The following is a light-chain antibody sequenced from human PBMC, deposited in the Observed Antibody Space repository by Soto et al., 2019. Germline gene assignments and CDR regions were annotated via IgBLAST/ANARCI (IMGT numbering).Light chain of an antibody. Sequence: DIQMAQSPSTLSASVGYRVTITCRASQSISSWLAWYQQKPGKAPKLLIHDASRLEGGVPSRFSGSGSGTEFTLTICSLQPDDFATYYCQQYNSYPWTFGQGTKVDIK. J-gene: IGKJ1*01. CDR3: QQYNSYPWT. V-gene: IGKV1-5*01. CDR1: QSISSW. CDR2: DAS.